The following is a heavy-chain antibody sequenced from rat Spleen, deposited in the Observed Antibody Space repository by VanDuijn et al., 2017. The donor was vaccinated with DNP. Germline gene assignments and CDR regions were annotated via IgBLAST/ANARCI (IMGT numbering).Heavy chain of an antibody. J-gene: IGHJ4*01. CDR1: GYTFTSYA. V-gene: IGHV1-57*01. D-gene: IGHD1-12*02. Sequence: QVQLQQSGAELAKPGSSVKISCKASGYTFTSYAMHWIKQTTGQALEWTGYIAPGSGGTKYNEKFKGKATLTVDKSSSTAYMQLSSLTPVDTAVYYCARAHYYDGSYPPYAMDAWGQGTSVTVSS. CDR3: ARAHYYDGSYPPYAMDA. CDR2: IAPGSGGT.